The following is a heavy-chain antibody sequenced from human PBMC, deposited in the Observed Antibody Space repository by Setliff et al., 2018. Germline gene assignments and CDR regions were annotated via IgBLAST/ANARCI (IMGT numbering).Heavy chain of an antibody. V-gene: IGHV4-61*02. CDR2: IHASGST. CDR3: ARSGDYGSGRLSP. Sequence: PSETLSLTCTVSGGSISSGDHYWSWIRQPAGKGLEWIGRIHASGSTNYNPSLKSRATISLDTSNNQFSLKLSSVTAAETAMYYCARSGDYGSGRLSPWGQGTLVTVSS. J-gene: IGHJ5*02. CDR1: GGSISSGDHY. D-gene: IGHD3-10*01.